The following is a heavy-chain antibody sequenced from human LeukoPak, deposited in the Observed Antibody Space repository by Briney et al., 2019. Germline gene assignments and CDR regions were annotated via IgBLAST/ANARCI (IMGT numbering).Heavy chain of an antibody. V-gene: IGHV3-20*04. D-gene: IGHD3-22*01. CDR1: GFSLSSYR. J-gene: IGHJ4*02. CDR2: INWSGVRV. CDR3: ARTYDSTDY. Sequence: GGSLRLSCAASGFSLSSYRMNWVRQVPGKGLEWVSGINWSGVRVGYGDSVKGRFTISRDNAKNSLYLQMNSLRADDTALYYCARTYDSTDYWGQGTLVTVSS.